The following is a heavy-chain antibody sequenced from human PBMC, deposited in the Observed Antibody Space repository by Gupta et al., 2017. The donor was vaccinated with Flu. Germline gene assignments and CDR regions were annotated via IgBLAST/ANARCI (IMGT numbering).Heavy chain of an antibody. V-gene: IGHV1-69*01. J-gene: IGHJ4*02. CDR3: ARDHPPTSVGATAY. CDR2: IIPIFGTA. Sequence: QVQLVQSGAEVKKPGSSVKVSCKASGGTFSSYAISWVRQAPGQGLEWMGGIIPIFGTANYAQKFQGRVTITADESTSTAYMELSSLRSEDTAVYYCARDHPPTSVGATAYWGQGTLVTVSS. D-gene: IGHD1-26*01. CDR1: GGTFSSYA.